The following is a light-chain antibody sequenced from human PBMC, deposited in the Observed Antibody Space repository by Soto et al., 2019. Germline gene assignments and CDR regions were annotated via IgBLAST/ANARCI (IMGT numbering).Light chain of an antibody. Sequence: QSVLTQPPSVSAAPGQTVTISCSGSSSNIGNNYVSWYQQLPGTAPKLLIYENNQRPSRIPDRFSGSKSGTSATLGITGLQTGDEADYYCGTWDGSLSAGVFGGGTKLTVL. V-gene: IGLV1-51*02. J-gene: IGLJ3*02. CDR3: GTWDGSLSAGV. CDR1: SSNIGNNY. CDR2: ENN.